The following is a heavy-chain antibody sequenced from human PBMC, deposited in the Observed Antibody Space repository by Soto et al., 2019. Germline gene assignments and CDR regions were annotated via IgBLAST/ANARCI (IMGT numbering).Heavy chain of an antibody. Sequence: GGSLRLSCAASGFTFSSYWMSWVRQAPGKGLEWVANIKQDGSEKYYVDSVKGRFTISRDNAKNSLYLQMNSLRAEDTAVYYSARSEVWWLRYRYFDYWGQGTLVTVSS. CDR2: IKQDGSEK. J-gene: IGHJ4*02. D-gene: IGHD5-12*01. CDR1: GFTFSSYW. CDR3: ARSEVWWLRYRYFDY. V-gene: IGHV3-7*05.